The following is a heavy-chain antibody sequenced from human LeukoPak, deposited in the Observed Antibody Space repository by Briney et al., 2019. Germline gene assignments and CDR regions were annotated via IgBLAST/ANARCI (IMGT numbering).Heavy chain of an antibody. CDR3: ARGRHSYGYWEYYFDY. V-gene: IGHV1-8*01. D-gene: IGHD5-18*01. J-gene: IGHJ4*02. CDR1: GYIFTSYD. Sequence: ASVKVSCKASGYIFTSYDINWVRQATGQGLEWMGWMNPNSGNTGYAQKFQGRVTMTRNTSISTAYMELSSLRSEDTAVYYCARGRHSYGYWEYYFDYWGQGTLVTVSS. CDR2: MNPNSGNT.